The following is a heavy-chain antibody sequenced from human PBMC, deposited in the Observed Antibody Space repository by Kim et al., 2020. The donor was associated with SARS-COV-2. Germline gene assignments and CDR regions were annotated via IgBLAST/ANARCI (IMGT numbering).Heavy chain of an antibody. D-gene: IGHD3-22*01. CDR2: IKSKTDGGTT. V-gene: IGHV3-15*01. CDR3: TTDPYYYDSSGYESVWYFDL. Sequence: GGSLRLSCAASGFTFSNAWMSWVRQAPGKGLEWVGRIKSKTDGGTTDYAAPVKGRFTISRDDSKNTLYLQMNSLKTEDTAVYYCTTDPYYYDSSGYESVWYFDLWGRGTLVTVSS. J-gene: IGHJ2*01. CDR1: GFTFSNAW.